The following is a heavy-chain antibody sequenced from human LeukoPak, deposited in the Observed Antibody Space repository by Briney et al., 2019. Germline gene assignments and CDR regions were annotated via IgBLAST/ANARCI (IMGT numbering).Heavy chain of an antibody. V-gene: IGHV3-23*01. CDR2: ISGSGGST. J-gene: IGHJ4*02. Sequence: GGSLRLSCAASGFTFSSYAMSWVRQAPGNGLEWVSAISGSGGSTYYADSVKGRFTISRDNSKNTLYLQMNSLRAEDTAVYYCAKLSSAGVLMVYGGGIDYWGQGTLVTVSS. CDR3: AKLSSAGVLMVYGGGIDY. D-gene: IGHD2-8*01. CDR1: GFTFSSYA.